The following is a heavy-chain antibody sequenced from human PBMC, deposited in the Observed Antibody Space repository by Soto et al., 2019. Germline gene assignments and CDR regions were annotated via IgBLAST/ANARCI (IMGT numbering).Heavy chain of an antibody. CDR2: IIPIFGTA. J-gene: IGHJ4*02. Sequence: SVKVSCKASGGTFSSYAISWVRQAPGQGLEWMGGIIPIFGTANYAQKFQGRVAITADESTSTAYMELSSLRSEDTAVYYCARGRDSGYYYFFDYWGQGTLVTVSS. V-gene: IGHV1-69*13. CDR1: GGTFSSYA. D-gene: IGHD3-22*01. CDR3: ARGRDSGYYYFFDY.